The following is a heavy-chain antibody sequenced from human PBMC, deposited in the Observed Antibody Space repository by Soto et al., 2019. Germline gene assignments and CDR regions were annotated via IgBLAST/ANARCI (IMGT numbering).Heavy chain of an antibody. CDR3: ARDMMGGSGSHRGGYYYYGMDV. J-gene: IGHJ6*02. Sequence: ASVKVSCKASGYTFTSYYIHWVRQAPGQGLEWMGIINPSGGSTTYAQKFQDRVIMTRDTSTSTVYMELSSLSSVTAADTAVYYCARDMMGGSGSHRGGYYYYGMDVWGQGTTVTVSS. CDR2: INPSGGST. D-gene: IGHD3-10*01. V-gene: IGHV1-46*01. CDR1: GYTFTSYY.